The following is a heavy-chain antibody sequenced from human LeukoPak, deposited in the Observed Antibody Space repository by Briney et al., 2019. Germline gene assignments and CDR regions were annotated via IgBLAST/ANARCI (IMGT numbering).Heavy chain of an antibody. Sequence: SQTLSLTCTVSGGSISSYYWSWIRQPPGKGLERIGYIYYSGSTNYNPSLKSRVTISVDTSKNQFSLKLSSVTAADTAVYYCASNTYYYDSSGYPNPDYWGQGTLVTVSS. CDR2: IYYSGST. J-gene: IGHJ4*02. CDR3: ASNTYYYDSSGYPNPDY. D-gene: IGHD3-22*01. CDR1: GGSISSYY. V-gene: IGHV4-59*12.